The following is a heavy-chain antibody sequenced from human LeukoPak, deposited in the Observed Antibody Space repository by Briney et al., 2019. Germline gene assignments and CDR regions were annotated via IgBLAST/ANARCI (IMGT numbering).Heavy chain of an antibody. CDR2: IYSGGTT. V-gene: IGHV3-53*01. D-gene: IGHD1-26*01. J-gene: IGHJ4*02. Sequence: GGSLRLSCAASGFTVSSNYMTWVRQAPGKGLEWVSVIYSGGTTYYADSVKGRFTVSRDNSKNTLYLQMNSLRAEDTAVYYCARDLVGAIDYWGQGTLVTVPS. CDR3: ARDLVGAIDY. CDR1: GFTVSSNY.